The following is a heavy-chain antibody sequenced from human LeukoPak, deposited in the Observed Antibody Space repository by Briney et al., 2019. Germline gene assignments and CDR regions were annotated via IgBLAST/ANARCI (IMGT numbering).Heavy chain of an antibody. J-gene: IGHJ4*02. CDR2: ISGSGSTT. D-gene: IGHD3-10*01. Sequence: PGGSLRLSCAASGFTFSTYAMSWVRQAPGKGLEWVSAISGSGSTTYYTDSVKGRFTISRDNSKNTLYLQMNSLRAEDTAVYYCAKAGAYYYGSGSLSDYWGQGTLVTVSS. CDR3: AKAGAYYYGSGSLSDY. CDR1: GFTFSTYA. V-gene: IGHV3-23*01.